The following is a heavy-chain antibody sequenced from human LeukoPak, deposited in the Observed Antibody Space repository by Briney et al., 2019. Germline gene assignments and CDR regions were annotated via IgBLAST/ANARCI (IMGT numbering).Heavy chain of an antibody. CDR1: GFIFTDYY. Sequence: GCSLRLSCAASGFIFTDYYMTWIPQAPGKRLECLSHISSNGNTIKYADSVQGRLTISRENTKNSVFLYMSSLRAEDTAVYYCERDSIHPFDFWGLGTLVTVSS. J-gene: IGHJ4*02. CDR3: ERDSIHPFDF. CDR2: ISSNGNTI. D-gene: IGHD3-3*01. V-gene: IGHV3-11*04.